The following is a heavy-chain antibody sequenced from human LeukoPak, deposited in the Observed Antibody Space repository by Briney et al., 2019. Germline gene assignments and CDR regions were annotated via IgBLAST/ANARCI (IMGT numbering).Heavy chain of an antibody. V-gene: IGHV1-18*01. Sequence: ASVKVSCKASGYTFTYSGITWVRQAPGQGLEWMGWISGYNGKTYYAPKFQGRLTMSTDTSTTTAHMELRSLRSDDTAIFYCARSTAPRDTFDIWGQGTMVNVSS. J-gene: IGHJ3*02. CDR3: ARSTAPRDTFDI. CDR2: ISGYNGKT. CDR1: GYTFTYSG.